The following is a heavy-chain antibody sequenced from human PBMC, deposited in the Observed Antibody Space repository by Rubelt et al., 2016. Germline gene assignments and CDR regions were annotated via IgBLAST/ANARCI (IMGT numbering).Heavy chain of an antibody. V-gene: IGHV4-4*07. CDR3: ARDGGSSSRNYYYYGMDV. J-gene: IGHJ6*02. Sequence: QVQLQESGPGLVKPSETLSLTCTVSGGSISSYYWSWIRQPAGKGLEWIGRIYTSGSTNYNPSLKSRVTMSVDTSKNQFSLKLSSVTAADTAVYYCARDGGSSSRNYYYYGMDVWGQGTTVTVSS. CDR2: IYTSGST. D-gene: IGHD6-6*01. CDR1: GGSISSYY.